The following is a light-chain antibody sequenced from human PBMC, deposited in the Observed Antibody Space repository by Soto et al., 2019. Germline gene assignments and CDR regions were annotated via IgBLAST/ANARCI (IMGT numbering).Light chain of an antibody. CDR2: GAS. V-gene: IGKV3-20*01. CDR1: QSASSRY. Sequence: EIVLTQSPGTLSLSPGDRATLSCRASQSASSRYLAWYQQKPGQAPRLLISGASTRATGIPDRFSGSGSGTDFTLTISRLEPEDFAVYYCQQYGNSRWTVGQGTKVEIK. J-gene: IGKJ1*01. CDR3: QQYGNSRWT.